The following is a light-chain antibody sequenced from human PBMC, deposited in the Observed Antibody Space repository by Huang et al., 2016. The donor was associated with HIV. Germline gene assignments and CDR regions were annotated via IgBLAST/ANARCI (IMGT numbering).Light chain of an antibody. CDR3: QQYDIHPLT. V-gene: IGKV1-8*01. CDR2: AAS. Sequence: IRMTQSPSSLTAFTGDRVTITCRANQDINNFLAWYQQRPGSVPKLLIYAASTLQSGVPSRFSGNGSGTDFTLTIGCLHSEDVATYYCQQYDIHPLTFGPGTRVDIK. CDR1: QDINNF. J-gene: IGKJ3*01.